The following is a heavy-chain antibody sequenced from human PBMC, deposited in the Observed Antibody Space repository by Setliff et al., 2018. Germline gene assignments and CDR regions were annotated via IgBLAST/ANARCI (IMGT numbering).Heavy chain of an antibody. CDR3: ARRWETGDQDAYDL. V-gene: IGHV1-18*04. Sequence: GASVKVSCKASGYMFKSHGINWMRQAPGQGFGWMGWISTYNGNTKSAQKFQGRFTMTTDTSTSTAYMELRSLRYDDTAVYYCARRWETGDQDAYDLWGQGTRVTVSS. CDR1: GYMFKSHG. J-gene: IGHJ3*01. CDR2: ISTYNGNT. D-gene: IGHD7-27*01.